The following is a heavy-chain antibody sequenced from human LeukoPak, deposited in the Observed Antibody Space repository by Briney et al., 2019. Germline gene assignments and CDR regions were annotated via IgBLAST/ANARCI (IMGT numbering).Heavy chain of an antibody. Sequence: ASVTVSCKASGYTFTSYGISWVRQAPGQGLEWMGWINPDSGVTNYAQKFQGRITMTRDTSISTAYMGLTSLMSDDTAVYYCARDRETGSYYGIDYWGQGTLVTVSS. J-gene: IGHJ4*02. D-gene: IGHD1-26*01. CDR3: ARDRETGSYYGIDY. V-gene: IGHV1-2*02. CDR1: GYTFTSYG. CDR2: INPDSGVT.